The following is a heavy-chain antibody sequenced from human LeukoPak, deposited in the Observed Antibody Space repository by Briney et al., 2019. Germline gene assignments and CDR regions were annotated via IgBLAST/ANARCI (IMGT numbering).Heavy chain of an antibody. V-gene: IGHV4-61*02. CDR1: GDSFSSVSYY. J-gene: IGHJ4*02. CDR2: IYATGST. CDR3: ARYCSGGSCYLDY. D-gene: IGHD2-15*01. Sequence: PSETLSLTCTVSGDSFSSVSYYWSWIRQPAGKGLGWIGRIYATGSTNYNPSLKSRVTISVDTSKNQFSLKLSSVTAADTAVYYCARYCSGGSCYLDYWGQGTLVTVSS.